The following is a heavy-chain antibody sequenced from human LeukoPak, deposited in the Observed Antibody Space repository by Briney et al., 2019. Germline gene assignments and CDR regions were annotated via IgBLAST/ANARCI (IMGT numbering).Heavy chain of an antibody. CDR3: ARVPIDYYGSGSYYKVGNYFDY. J-gene: IGHJ4*02. CDR1: GFTFSSYW. CDR2: IKQDGSEK. V-gene: IGHV3-7*01. Sequence: GGSLRLSCAASGFTFSSYWMSWVRQAPGKGLEWVANIKQDGSEKYYVDSVKGRFTISRDNAKNSLYLQMNSLRAEDTAAYYCARVPIDYYGSGSYYKVGNYFDYWGQGTLVTVSS. D-gene: IGHD3-10*01.